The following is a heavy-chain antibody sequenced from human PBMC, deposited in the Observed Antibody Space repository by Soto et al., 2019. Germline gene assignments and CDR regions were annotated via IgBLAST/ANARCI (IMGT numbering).Heavy chain of an antibody. CDR1: GYTFTSYS. CDR3: ARDLAVGWFDP. Sequence: QVQRVQSGAEVKKPGASVKVSCKTSGYTFTSYSISWVRQAPGQGLEWMGWINVYNGNKKYAQNLQGRVTMTTDTSTSTAYMELRSLRSDDTAVYYCARDLAVGWFDPWGQGTLVTVSS. D-gene: IGHD2-2*01. J-gene: IGHJ5*02. CDR2: INVYNGNK. V-gene: IGHV1-18*01.